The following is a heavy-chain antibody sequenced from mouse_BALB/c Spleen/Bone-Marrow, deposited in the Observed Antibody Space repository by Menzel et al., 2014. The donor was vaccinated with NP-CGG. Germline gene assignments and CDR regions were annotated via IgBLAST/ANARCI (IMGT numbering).Heavy chain of an antibody. V-gene: IGHV7-3*02. Sequence: EVQGVESGRGLVQPGGSLRLSCTTSGFTFTDYYMSWVRQPPGKALEWLAFIRNKAYGYTTEYSASVRGRFTISRDNSQSSLYLQMNTLRAEDSATYYCARFPMDYWGQGTSVTVSS. CDR2: IRNKAYGYTT. CDR1: GFTFTDYY. CDR3: ARFPMDY. J-gene: IGHJ4*01.